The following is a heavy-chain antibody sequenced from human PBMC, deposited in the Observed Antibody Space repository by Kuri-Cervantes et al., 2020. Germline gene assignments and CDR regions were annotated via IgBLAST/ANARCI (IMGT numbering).Heavy chain of an antibody. CDR3: ARHPRTEIQVWGKEV. CDR1: GYTFTSYD. Sequence: ASVKVSCKASGYTFTSYDINWVRQATGQGLEWMRWMNPNSGNTGYAQKFQGRVTMTRNTSISTAYMELSSLRADDTAVYYCARHPRTEIQVWGKEVWGKGTTVTVSS. J-gene: IGHJ6*04. V-gene: IGHV1-8*02. D-gene: IGHD3-16*01. CDR2: MNPNSGNT.